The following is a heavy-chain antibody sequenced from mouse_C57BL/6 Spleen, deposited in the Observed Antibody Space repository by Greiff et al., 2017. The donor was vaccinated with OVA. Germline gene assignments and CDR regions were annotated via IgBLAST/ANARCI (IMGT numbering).Heavy chain of an antibody. CDR2: IYPGDGDT. J-gene: IGHJ2*01. CDR1: GYAFSSSW. CDR3: ARTPGYGSSYDDY. V-gene: IGHV1-82*01. D-gene: IGHD1-1*01. Sequence: VKLQQSGPELVKPGASVKISCKASGYAFSSSWMNWVKQRPGKGLEWIGRIYPGDGDTNYNGKFKGKATLTADKSSSTAYMQLSSLTSEDSAVYFCARTPGYGSSYDDYWGQGTTLTVSS.